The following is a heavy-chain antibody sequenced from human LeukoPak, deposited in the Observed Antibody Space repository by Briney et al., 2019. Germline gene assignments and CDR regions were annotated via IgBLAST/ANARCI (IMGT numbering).Heavy chain of an antibody. D-gene: IGHD3-10*01. Sequence: GGSLRLSCAASGFTFSNAWMSWVRQAPGKGLEWVGRMKSKTDGGTTDYAAPVKGRFTISRDDSKNTLYLQMNSLKTGDTAVYYCTTEVLWFGELFTYFDYWGQGTLVTVSS. J-gene: IGHJ4*02. V-gene: IGHV3-15*01. CDR2: MKSKTDGGTT. CDR1: GFTFSNAW. CDR3: TTEVLWFGELFTYFDY.